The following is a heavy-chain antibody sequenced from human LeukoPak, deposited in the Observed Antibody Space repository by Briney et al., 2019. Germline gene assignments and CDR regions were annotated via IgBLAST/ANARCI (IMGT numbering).Heavy chain of an antibody. J-gene: IGHJ3*02. CDR3: ATSSVRGGAFNI. Sequence: GGSLRLSCAASGFTFSIYWMYWVRQAPGKGLMWVSRCDSDGSGTTYVDSVKGRFTVSRDNAKSTLYLQMSSLRAEDTAVYYCATSSVRGGAFNIWGQGTMVTVSS. D-gene: IGHD6-6*01. CDR2: CDSDGSGT. CDR1: GFTFSIYW. V-gene: IGHV3-74*01.